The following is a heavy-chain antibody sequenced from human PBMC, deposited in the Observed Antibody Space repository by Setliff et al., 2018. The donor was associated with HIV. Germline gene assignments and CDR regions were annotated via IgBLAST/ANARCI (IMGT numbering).Heavy chain of an antibody. V-gene: IGHV4-59*11. D-gene: IGHD1-20*01. CDR3: ARDPDNWKGLNAFDI. Sequence: SETLSLTCPVSGGSITGHYCSWIRQPPGKGLEWIGYIHYSGSSNYNPSLKSRVTISVDTSKNQFSLKLSSVTAADTAVYYCARDPDNWKGLNAFDIWGQGTMVTVSS. J-gene: IGHJ3*02. CDR1: GGSITGHY. CDR2: IHYSGSS.